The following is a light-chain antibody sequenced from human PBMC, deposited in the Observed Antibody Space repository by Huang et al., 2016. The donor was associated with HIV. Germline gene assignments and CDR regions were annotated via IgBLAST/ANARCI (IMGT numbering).Light chain of an antibody. J-gene: IGKJ5*01. CDR1: QDISNY. Sequence: DIQMTQSPSSLSASVGDRVTITCQASQDISNYLNWYQQKPGKAPKLLIYDASNLETGVPSRVSGSGSATDFTLTISSLQPEDIATYYCQQYDNLPITFGQGTRLEIK. CDR2: DAS. V-gene: IGKV1-33*01. CDR3: QQYDNLPIT.